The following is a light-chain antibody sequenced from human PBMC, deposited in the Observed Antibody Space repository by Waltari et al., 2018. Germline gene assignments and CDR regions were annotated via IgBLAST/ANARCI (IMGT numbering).Light chain of an antibody. V-gene: IGKV1-33*01. J-gene: IGKJ4*01. Sequence: IQMTQSPSFLSTSVGDRLTITCQASQDISNYLKWYQQKPGKAPKLLIYDASNLETGVPSRFSGSGSGTDFTFTISSLQPEDIATYYCQQYDNLLTFGGGTKVEIK. CDR1: QDISNY. CDR3: QQYDNLLT. CDR2: DAS.